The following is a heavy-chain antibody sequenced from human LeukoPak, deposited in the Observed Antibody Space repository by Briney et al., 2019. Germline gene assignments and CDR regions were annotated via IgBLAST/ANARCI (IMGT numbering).Heavy chain of an antibody. CDR2: INPNSGGT. CDR1: GYTFTGYY. J-gene: IGHJ6*02. D-gene: IGHD3-3*02. CDR3: ARQSLAYYYYYGMDV. Sequence: ASVKVSCKASGYTFTGYYMHWVRQAPGQGLEWMGWINPNSGGTNYAQKFQGRVTMTRDTSISTAYMELSRLRSDDTAVYYCARQSLAYYYYYGMDVWGQGTTVTVSS. V-gene: IGHV1-2*02.